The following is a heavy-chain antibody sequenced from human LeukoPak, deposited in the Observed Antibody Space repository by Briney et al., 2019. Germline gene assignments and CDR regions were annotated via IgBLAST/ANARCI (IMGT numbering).Heavy chain of an antibody. CDR1: GYTFTSYD. D-gene: IGHD6-19*01. V-gene: IGHV1-8*03. CDR2: MNPNSGNT. J-gene: IGHJ6*03. Sequence: GASVKVSCKASGYTFTSYDINWVRQATGQGLEWMGWMNPNSGNTGYAQKFQGRVTITRNTSISTAYVELSSLRSEDTAVYYCARGPYSSGWYSGYYYYMDVWGKGTTVTVSS. CDR3: ARGPYSSGWYSGYYYYMDV.